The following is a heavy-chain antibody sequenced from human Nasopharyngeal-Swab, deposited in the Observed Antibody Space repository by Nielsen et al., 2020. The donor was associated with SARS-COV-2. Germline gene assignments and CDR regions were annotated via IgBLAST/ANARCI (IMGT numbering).Heavy chain of an antibody. D-gene: IGHD3-10*01. Sequence: GESLKISCAASGFTSSGYYMSWIRQAPGKGLEWVSYISSSSSYTNYADSVKGRFTISRDNAKNSLYLQMNSLRADDTAVYYCARGSIRGIIISDFDYWGQGTLVTVSS. CDR1: GFTSSGYY. J-gene: IGHJ4*02. CDR3: ARGSIRGIIISDFDY. V-gene: IGHV3-11*05. CDR2: ISSSSSYT.